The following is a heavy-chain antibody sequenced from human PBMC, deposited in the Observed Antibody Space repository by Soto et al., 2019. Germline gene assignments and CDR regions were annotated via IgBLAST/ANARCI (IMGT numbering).Heavy chain of an antibody. J-gene: IGHJ4*02. D-gene: IGHD4-17*01. V-gene: IGHV3-30*18. CDR2: ISYDGSNK. CDR3: AKDGLHYGRLDC. Sequence: QVQLVESGGGVVQPGRSLRLSCAASGFTFSSYGMHWVRQAPGKGLEWVAVISYDGSNKYYADSVKGRFTISRDNSKNTLYLQMNSLRAEDTAVYYCAKDGLHYGRLDCWGQGTLVTVSS. CDR1: GFTFSSYG.